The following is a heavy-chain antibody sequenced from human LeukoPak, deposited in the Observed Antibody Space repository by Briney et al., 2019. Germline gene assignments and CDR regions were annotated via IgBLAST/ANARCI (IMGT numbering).Heavy chain of an antibody. J-gene: IGHJ4*02. CDR2: INPDSGNT. CDR1: GYSFTNYS. CDR3: ARGGIRYFDWAMDVGDRTTDFDF. D-gene: IGHD3-9*01. Sequence: ASVTVSCKASGYSFTNYSISWVRQAPGQGLEWMGWINPDSGNTDYAQKLQGRVTMTTDTSTSTAYMELRSLRSDDTAVYYCARGGIRYFDWAMDVGDRTTDFDFWGQGTLVTVSS. V-gene: IGHV1-18*01.